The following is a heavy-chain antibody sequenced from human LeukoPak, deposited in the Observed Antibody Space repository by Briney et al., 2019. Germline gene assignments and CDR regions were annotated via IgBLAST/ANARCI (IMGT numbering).Heavy chain of an antibody. V-gene: IGHV3-23*01. CDR3: ARDPPSYCSSTSCYEERFDY. CDR1: GFSFNTYA. D-gene: IGHD2-2*01. CDR2: ISNTGGST. J-gene: IGHJ4*02. Sequence: GGSLRLSCAASGFSFNTYAMSWVRQAPGKGLEWVSAISNTGGSTYYADSVKGRFTISRDNSKNTLYLQMNSLRAEDTAVYYCARDPPSYCSSTSCYEERFDYWGQGTLVTASS.